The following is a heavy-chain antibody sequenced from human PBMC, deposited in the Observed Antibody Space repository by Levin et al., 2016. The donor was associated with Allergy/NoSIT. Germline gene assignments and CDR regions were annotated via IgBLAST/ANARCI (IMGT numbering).Heavy chain of an antibody. J-gene: IGHJ4*02. CDR1: GYTFRTTD. CDR3: VRGLRMPDY. D-gene: IGHD2-2*01. V-gene: IGHV3-23*01. CDR2: IRANGIDT. Sequence: GGSLRLSCVASGYTFRTTDMSWVRQAPGKGLEWVSSIRANGIDTYYTDSVKGRFTVSRDNSKNTLDLQMNSLRAEDTALYYCVRGLRMPDYWGQGTLVIVSS.